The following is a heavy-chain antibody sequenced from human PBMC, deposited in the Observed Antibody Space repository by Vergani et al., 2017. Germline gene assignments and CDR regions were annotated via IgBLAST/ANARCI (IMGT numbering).Heavy chain of an antibody. V-gene: IGHV3-9*01. D-gene: IGHD6-19*01. Sequence: EVQLVESGGGLVQPGRSLRLSCAASGFTLDDYAMHWVRQAPGKGLDWVSGNSWNSGSIGYAASVKGRFTISRDNSKNTLYLQMNSLSAEDTAVYYCARDFKVAVAGPRGQGTLVTVSS. J-gene: IGHJ5*02. CDR1: GFTLDDYA. CDR3: ARDFKVAVAGP. CDR2: NSWNSGSI.